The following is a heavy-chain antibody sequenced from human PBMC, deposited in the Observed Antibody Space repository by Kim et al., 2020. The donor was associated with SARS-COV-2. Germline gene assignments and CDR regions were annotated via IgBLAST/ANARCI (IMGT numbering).Heavy chain of an antibody. CDR3: ARGPNQYYFDY. Sequence: TDYNPSHNRRVTRSVDTSKNQFSLDLSSVTAADTAVYYCARGPNQYYFDYWGQGTLVTVSS. CDR2: T. V-gene: IGHV4-59*09. J-gene: IGHJ4*02.